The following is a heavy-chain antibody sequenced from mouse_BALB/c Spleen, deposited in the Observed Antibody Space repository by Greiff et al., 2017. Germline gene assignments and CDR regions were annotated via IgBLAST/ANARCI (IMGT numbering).Heavy chain of an antibody. Sequence: DVMLVESGGGLVKPGGSLKLSCAASGFTFSDYYMYWVRQTPEKRLEWVATISDGGSYTYYPDSVKGRFTISRDNAKNNLYLQMSSLKSEDTAMYYCARGDYGSSYVGAMDYWGQGTSVTVAS. CDR1: GFTFSDYY. CDR2: ISDGGSYT. CDR3: ARGDYGSSYVGAMDY. V-gene: IGHV5-4*02. J-gene: IGHJ4*01. D-gene: IGHD1-1*01.